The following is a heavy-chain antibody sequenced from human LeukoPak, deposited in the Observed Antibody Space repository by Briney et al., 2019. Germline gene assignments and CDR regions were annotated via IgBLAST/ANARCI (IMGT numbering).Heavy chain of an antibody. V-gene: IGHV1-8*01. Sequence: ASVKVSCKASGYTFTSYDINWVRQATGQGLEWIGWMNPNSGNTGYAQKFQGRVTMTRNTSISTAYMELSSLRSEDTAVYYCARVGYDSSGYYYYYYYYMDVWGKGTTVTVSS. CDR3: ARVGYDSSGYYYYYYYYMDV. CDR1: GYTFTSYD. J-gene: IGHJ6*03. CDR2: MNPNSGNT. D-gene: IGHD3-22*01.